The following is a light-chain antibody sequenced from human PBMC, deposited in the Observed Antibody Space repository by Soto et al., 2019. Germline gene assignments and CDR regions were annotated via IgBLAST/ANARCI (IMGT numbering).Light chain of an antibody. V-gene: IGLV2-14*01. CDR1: SSDVGGYTY. J-gene: IGLJ2*01. Sequence: QSALTQPASVSGSPGQSITIPCTGTSSDVGGYTYVSWYQQHPGKAPKLMIYEIRNRPSGVSTRFSGSKSGNTASLTISGLQTEDEADYYCSSYTTGNTLVFGGGTKVTVL. CDR3: SSYTTGNTLV. CDR2: EIR.